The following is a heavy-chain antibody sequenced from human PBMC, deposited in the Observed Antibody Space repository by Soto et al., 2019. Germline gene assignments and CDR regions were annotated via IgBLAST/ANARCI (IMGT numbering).Heavy chain of an antibody. V-gene: IGHV3-23*01. J-gene: IGHJ3*02. Sequence: EVQLLESGGGLVQPGGSLRLSCAASGFTFSSYAMSWVRQAPGKGLEWVSAISGSGGTTYYADSVKGRFTISRDTSRNTLYLQMNGLRAEDTALYYCAKCMQAYWNYDAHHIWGQGTMVTVSS. CDR2: ISGSGGTT. CDR3: AKCMQAYWNYDAHHI. CDR1: GFTFSSYA. D-gene: IGHD1-7*01.